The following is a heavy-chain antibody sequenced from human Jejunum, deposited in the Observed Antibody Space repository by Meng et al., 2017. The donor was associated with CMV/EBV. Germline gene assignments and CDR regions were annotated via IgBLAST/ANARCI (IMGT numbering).Heavy chain of an antibody. J-gene: IGHJ4*02. CDR2: IDHLRRT. CDR1: GGSFSAYT. V-gene: IGHV4-34*01. Sequence: QVHTPEGGQGLLKPSEPLSLSCTLSGGSFSAYTWSWIRQAPGKGLEWIAEIDHLRRTNFNPSLKSRVSISRDTSRDQFSLRLNSVTAADTAVYYCATADEYAIKYWGQGTLVTVSS. CDR3: ATADEYAIKY. D-gene: IGHD5-12*01.